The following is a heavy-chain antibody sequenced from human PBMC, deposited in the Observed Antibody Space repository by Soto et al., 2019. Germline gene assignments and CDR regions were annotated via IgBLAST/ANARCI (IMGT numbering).Heavy chain of an antibody. D-gene: IGHD3-3*01. Sequence: SETLSLTCTFSGGSISSYYWSLIRQPPGKGLEWIGYIYYSGSTNYNPSLKSRVTISVDTSKNQFSLKLSSVTAADTAVYYCARGYYDFWSGYFMDVWGQGTTVTVSS. CDR3: ARGYYDFWSGYFMDV. V-gene: IGHV4-59*01. CDR1: GGSISSYY. CDR2: IYYSGST. J-gene: IGHJ6*02.